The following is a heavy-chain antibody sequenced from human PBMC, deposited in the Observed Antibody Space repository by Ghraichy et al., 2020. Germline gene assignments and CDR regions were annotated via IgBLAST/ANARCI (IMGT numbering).Heavy chain of an antibody. CDR1: GFTFDDYT. V-gene: IGHV3-43*01. Sequence: GGSLRLSCAASGFTFDDYTMHWVRQAPGKGLEWVSLISWDGGSTYYADSLKGRFTISRDNSKNSLYLQMNSLRTEDTALYYCAKDKGPPVAGYYFDYWGQGTLVTVSS. J-gene: IGHJ4*02. CDR2: ISWDGGST. D-gene: IGHD6-19*01. CDR3: AKDKGPPVAGYYFDY.